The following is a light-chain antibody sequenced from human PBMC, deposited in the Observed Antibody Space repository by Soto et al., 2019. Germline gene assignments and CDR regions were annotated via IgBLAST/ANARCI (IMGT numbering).Light chain of an antibody. CDR3: GARDARLSAV. V-gene: IGLV1-51*01. J-gene: IGLJ2*01. Sequence: QSVLTQPPSVSAAPGQKVTISCSGSSSNIGNNYVSWYQQLPGTAPKLLIYDNNKRPSGIPDRFSGSKSGTSATLGITGLQTGDEADYYCGARDARLSAVSGGGTKVTVL. CDR2: DNN. CDR1: SSNIGNNY.